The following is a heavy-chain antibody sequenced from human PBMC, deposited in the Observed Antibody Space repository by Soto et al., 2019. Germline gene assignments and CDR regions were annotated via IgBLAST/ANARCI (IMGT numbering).Heavy chain of an antibody. CDR3: ARHRDDSSGWYVDY. Sequence: SDTLSLTCTVSGGSISSGSYYWAWILQPPGKGLEWIGSFCYSGSTYYNPSLKSRVTMSVDTSKNQLSLRLSSVTAADTAVYYCARHRDDSSGWYVDYWGQGTLVTVSS. CDR2: FCYSGST. J-gene: IGHJ4*02. D-gene: IGHD3-22*01. V-gene: IGHV4-39*01. CDR1: GGSISSGSYY.